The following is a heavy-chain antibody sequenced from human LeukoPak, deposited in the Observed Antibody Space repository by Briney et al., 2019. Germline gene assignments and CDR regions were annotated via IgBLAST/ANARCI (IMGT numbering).Heavy chain of an antibody. CDR1: GFTFSSYG. CDR2: ISGSGGTT. Sequence: GGSLRISCAASGFTFSSYGMNWVRQAPGKGLEWVSGISGSGGTTYYADSVKGRFTISRDNSKNSLSLQVSSLRAEDTAVYYCAKTNGYYSDWGQGTLVTVSS. V-gene: IGHV3-23*01. D-gene: IGHD3-22*01. CDR3: AKTNGYYSD. J-gene: IGHJ4*02.